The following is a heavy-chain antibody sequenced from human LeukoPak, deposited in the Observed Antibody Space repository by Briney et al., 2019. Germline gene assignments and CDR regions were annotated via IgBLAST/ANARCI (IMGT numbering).Heavy chain of an antibody. Sequence: ASETLSLTCTVSGGSISSGPYYWGWIRQPPGKGLEWIESTYYSGSTYYSPSLKSRVTISADTSKSQFSLKLSSVTAADTAMYYCARQITVAGAWAFDIWGQGTMVTVSS. D-gene: IGHD6-19*01. V-gene: IGHV4-39*01. CDR2: TYYSGST. J-gene: IGHJ3*02. CDR1: GGSISSGPYY. CDR3: ARQITVAGAWAFDI.